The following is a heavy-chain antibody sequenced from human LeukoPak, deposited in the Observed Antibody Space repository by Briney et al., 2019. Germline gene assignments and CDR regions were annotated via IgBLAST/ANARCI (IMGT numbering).Heavy chain of an antibody. V-gene: IGHV4-39*01. J-gene: IGHJ4*02. CDR1: CGSIRSSSYY. CDR2: IYYSGST. D-gene: IGHD2-15*01. Sequence: SENLFLTCNVSCGSIRSSSYYWGWVRPPPGKGLGWVGGIYYSGSTYYNPSLKSRVTISVDTSKNQFSLKLSSVTAADTAVYFCARLVGSSGRKWYYFDYWGQGTLVTVSS. CDR3: ARLVGSSGRKWYYFDY.